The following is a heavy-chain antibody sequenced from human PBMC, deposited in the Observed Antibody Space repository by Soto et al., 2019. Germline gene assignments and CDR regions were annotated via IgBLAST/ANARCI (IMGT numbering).Heavy chain of an antibody. CDR1: GGSISSGGYY. Sequence: SLTCTVSGGSISSGGYYWSWIRQHPGKGLEWIGYIYYSGSTYYNPSLKSRVTISVDTSKNQFSLKLSSVTAADTAVYYCARGIYYDFWSGYPGYFDYWGQGTLVTVSS. CDR2: IYYSGST. J-gene: IGHJ4*02. D-gene: IGHD3-3*01. CDR3: ARGIYYDFWSGYPGYFDY. V-gene: IGHV4-31*03.